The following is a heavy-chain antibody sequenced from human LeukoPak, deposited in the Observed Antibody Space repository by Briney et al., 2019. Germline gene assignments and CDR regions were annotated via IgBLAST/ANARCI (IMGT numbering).Heavy chain of an antibody. D-gene: IGHD3-22*01. CDR3: ARAKADYYDNDAFDI. Sequence: SETLSLTCTVSGGSISSYYWSWIRQPPGKGLEWIGYIYYSGSTNYNPSLKSRVTISVDTSKNQFSLKLSSVTAADTAVYYCARAKADYYDNDAFDIWGQGTMVTVSS. J-gene: IGHJ3*02. V-gene: IGHV4-59*01. CDR1: GGSISSYY. CDR2: IYYSGST.